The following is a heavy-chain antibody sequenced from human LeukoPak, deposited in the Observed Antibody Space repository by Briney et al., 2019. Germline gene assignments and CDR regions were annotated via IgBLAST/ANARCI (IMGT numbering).Heavy chain of an antibody. J-gene: IGHJ4*02. V-gene: IGHV1-2*02. CDR1: GYTFTGYY. CDR2: INPNSGGT. Sequence: ASVKVSCKASGYTFTGYYMHWVRQAPGQGLEWMGWINPNSGGTNYAQKFQGRVTMTRDTSISTAYMELSRLRSDDTAVYYCARSAGYCSSTSCYSSDYWGQGTLVTVSS. D-gene: IGHD2-2*02. CDR3: ARSAGYCSSTSCYSSDY.